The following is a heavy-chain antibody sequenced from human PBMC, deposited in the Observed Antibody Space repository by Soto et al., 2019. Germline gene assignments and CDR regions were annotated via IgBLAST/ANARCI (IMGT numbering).Heavy chain of an antibody. V-gene: IGHV1-69*13. Sequence: SVKVSCKASGGTFSSYAISWVRQAPGQGLEWMGGIIPIFGTANYAQKFQGRVTITADESTSTAYMELSSLRSEDTAVYYCARALYDFWSGPAYIRPTIYGMDVWGQGTTVTVSS. CDR3: ARALYDFWSGPAYIRPTIYGMDV. D-gene: IGHD3-3*01. J-gene: IGHJ6*02. CDR1: GGTFSSYA. CDR2: IIPIFGTA.